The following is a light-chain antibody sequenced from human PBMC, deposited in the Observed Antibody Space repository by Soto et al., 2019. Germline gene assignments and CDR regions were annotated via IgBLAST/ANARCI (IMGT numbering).Light chain of an antibody. Sequence: IVMTQSPATLSVSPGQRATLSCRASLSVSSNLAWYQHKPGQAPRLLIYGASTRATGIPARFSGSGSGTEFTPNYNNLQSEDLTVYYCQQYNDWYTSGQGTKLEIK. CDR1: LSVSSN. CDR2: GAS. CDR3: QQYNDWYT. V-gene: IGKV3-15*01. J-gene: IGKJ2*01.